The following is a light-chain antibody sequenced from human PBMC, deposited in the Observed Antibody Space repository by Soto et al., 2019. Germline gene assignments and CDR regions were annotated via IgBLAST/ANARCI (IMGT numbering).Light chain of an antibody. J-gene: IGLJ1*01. V-gene: IGLV1-40*01. CDR2: DNN. CDR1: SSNIGAGYD. CDR3: KSYDSSLSGSYV. Sequence: QSVLTQPPSVSGAPGQRVIISCTGSSSNIGAGYDVHRYQQLPGTAPRLLIYDNNNRPSGVPARFSVSKSDTSASLAITGLQPEDEADYYCKSYDSSLSGSYVFGTGTKVTVL.